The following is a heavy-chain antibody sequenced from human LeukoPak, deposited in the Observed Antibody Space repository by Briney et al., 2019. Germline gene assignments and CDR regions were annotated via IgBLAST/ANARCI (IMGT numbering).Heavy chain of an antibody. D-gene: IGHD3-3*02. CDR1: GYTFTAYY. Sequence: ASVKVSCKASGYTFTAYYMHWVRQAPGQGLEWMGWINPNSGGTNYAQKFQGRVTMTRDTSISTAYMELSRLRSDDTAVYYCASAFVPQEYYYYYMYVWGKGTTATVSS. CDR3: ASAFVPQEYYYYYMYV. V-gene: IGHV1-2*02. CDR2: INPNSGGT. J-gene: IGHJ6*03.